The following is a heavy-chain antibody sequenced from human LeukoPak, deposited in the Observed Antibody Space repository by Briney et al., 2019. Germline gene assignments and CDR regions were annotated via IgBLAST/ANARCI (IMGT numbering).Heavy chain of an antibody. J-gene: IGHJ4*02. V-gene: IGHV3-74*01. CDR3: VSFYETY. Sequence: PGGSLRLSCAASGNYWMHWVRQVPGKGLVWVSHINSDGSWTSYADSVKGRFTISKDNAKNTVYLQMNSLRAEDTAVYYCVSFYETYWXRGTLVTVSS. CDR2: INSDGSWT. D-gene: IGHD2/OR15-2a*01. CDR1: GNYW.